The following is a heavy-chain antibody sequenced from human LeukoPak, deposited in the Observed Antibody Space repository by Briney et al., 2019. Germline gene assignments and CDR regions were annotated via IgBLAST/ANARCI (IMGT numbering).Heavy chain of an antibody. D-gene: IGHD7-27*01. V-gene: IGHV1-2*02. CDR1: GYTFTGYY. CDR3: ARGPHWDPHFDY. J-gene: IGHJ4*02. CDR2: INPNSGGT. Sequence: APVKVSCKASGYTFTGYYMHWVRQAPGQGLEWMGWINPNSGGTNYVQKFQGRVTMTRDTSISTAYMELSRLRSDDTAVYYCARGPHWDPHFDYWGQGTLVTVSS.